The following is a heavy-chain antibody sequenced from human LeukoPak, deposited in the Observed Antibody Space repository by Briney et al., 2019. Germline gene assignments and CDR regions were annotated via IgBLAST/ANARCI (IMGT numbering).Heavy chain of an antibody. Sequence: SETLSLTCAVYGGSFSGYYWSWIRQPPGKGLEWIGEINHSGSTNYNPSLKSRVTISVDTSKNQFSLKLSSVTAADTAVYYCARGGRDYDFWSGYSGGNWFDPWGQGTLVTVSS. CDR3: ARGGRDYDFWSGYSGGNWFDP. J-gene: IGHJ5*02. CDR2: INHSGST. V-gene: IGHV4-34*01. D-gene: IGHD3-3*01. CDR1: GGSFSGYY.